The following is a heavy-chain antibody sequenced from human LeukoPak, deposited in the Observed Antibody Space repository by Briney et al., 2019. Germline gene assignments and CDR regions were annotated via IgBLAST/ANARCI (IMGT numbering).Heavy chain of an antibody. CDR1: GGSISSYY. V-gene: IGHV4-59*08. CDR3: ASHVAMDGLWAFDI. D-gene: IGHD2-21*01. CDR2: IYDSGST. J-gene: IGHJ3*02. Sequence: SETLSLTCTASGGSISSYYWSWIRQPPGKGLEWIGYIYDSGSTNYNPSLKSRVTISVDTSKNQFSLKLSSVTGADTAVYYCASHVAMDGLWAFDIWGQGTMVTVSS.